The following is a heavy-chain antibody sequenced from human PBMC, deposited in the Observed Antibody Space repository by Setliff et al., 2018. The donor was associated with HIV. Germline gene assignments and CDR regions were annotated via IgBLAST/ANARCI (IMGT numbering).Heavy chain of an antibody. CDR1: GFSFTSAW. CDR2: IKSKADGGTT. D-gene: IGHD1-26*01. V-gene: IGHV3-15*01. Sequence: GGSLRLSCAASGFSFTSAWMSWVRQAPGKGLEWVGRIKSKADGGTTDYAAPVKGRFTISRDDSKNTLYLQLNSLKTEDTALYYCTAVREGWGQGTLVTVSS. J-gene: IGHJ4*02. CDR3: TAVREG.